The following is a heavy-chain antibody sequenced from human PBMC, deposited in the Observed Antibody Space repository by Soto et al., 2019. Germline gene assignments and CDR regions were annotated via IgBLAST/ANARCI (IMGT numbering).Heavy chain of an antibody. J-gene: IGHJ6*03. Sequence: PGESLKISCKGSGYSFTSYWIGWVRQMPGKGLEWMGIIYPGDSDTRYSPSFQGQVTISADKSISTAYLQWSSLNASDTAMYYCASVPGDDYYYKDFWGKGTTVTVSS. D-gene: IGHD3-10*01. CDR2: IYPGDSDT. CDR3: ASVPGDDYYYKDF. V-gene: IGHV5-51*01. CDR1: GYSFTSYW.